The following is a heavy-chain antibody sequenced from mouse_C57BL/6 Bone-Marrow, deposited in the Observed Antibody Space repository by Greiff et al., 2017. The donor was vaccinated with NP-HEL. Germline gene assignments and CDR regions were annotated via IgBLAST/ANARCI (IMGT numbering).Heavy chain of an antibody. CDR3: ARQTAQATDY. CDR1: GFTFSSYG. CDR2: ISSGGSYT. D-gene: IGHD3-2*02. Sequence: EVKLVESGGDLVKPGGSLKLSCAASGFTFSSYGMSWVRQTPDKRLEWVATISSGGSYTYYLDSVKGRFTISRDNAKNTLYLQMSSLKSEDTAMYYCARQTAQATDYWGQGTTLTVSS. J-gene: IGHJ2*01. V-gene: IGHV5-6*01.